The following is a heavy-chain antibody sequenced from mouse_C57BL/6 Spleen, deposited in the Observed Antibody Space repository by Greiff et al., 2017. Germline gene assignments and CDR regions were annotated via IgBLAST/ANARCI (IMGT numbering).Heavy chain of an antibody. J-gene: IGHJ3*01. CDR3: TTCRQLRLSWFAY. D-gene: IGHD3-2*02. CDR2: IDPENGDT. CDR1: GYTFTSYW. V-gene: IGHV14-4*01. Sequence: VQLQQPGAELVKPGASVKMSCKASGYTFTSYWITWVKQRPGQGLEWIGWIDPENGDTEYASKFQGKATITADTSSNTAYLQLSSLTSEDTAVYYCTTCRQLRLSWFAYWGQGTLVTVSA.